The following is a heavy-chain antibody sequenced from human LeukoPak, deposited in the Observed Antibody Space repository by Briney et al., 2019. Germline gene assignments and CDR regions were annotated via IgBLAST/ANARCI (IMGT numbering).Heavy chain of an antibody. Sequence: QPGRSLRLSCAASGFTFSSYGMHWVRQAPGKGLEWVAVISYDGSNKYYADSVKGRFTISRDNSKNTLYLQMNSLRAEDTAVYYCATGAEYSQHWGQGTLFTVSS. CDR2: ISYDGSNK. CDR1: GFTFSSYG. CDR3: ATGAEYSQH. V-gene: IGHV3-30*03. J-gene: IGHJ1*01.